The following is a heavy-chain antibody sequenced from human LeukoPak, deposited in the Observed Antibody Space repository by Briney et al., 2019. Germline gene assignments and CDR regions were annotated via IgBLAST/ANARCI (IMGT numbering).Heavy chain of an antibody. CDR1: GGSISSSSYY. Sequence: SETLSPTCTVSGGSISSSSYYWGWIRQPPGKGLEWIGSIYYSGSTYYNPSLKSRVTISVDTSKNQFSLKLSSVTAADTAVYYCARQDGSGSGAFDIWGQGTMVTVSS. D-gene: IGHD2-15*01. CDR3: ARQDGSGSGAFDI. CDR2: IYYSGST. V-gene: IGHV4-39*01. J-gene: IGHJ3*02.